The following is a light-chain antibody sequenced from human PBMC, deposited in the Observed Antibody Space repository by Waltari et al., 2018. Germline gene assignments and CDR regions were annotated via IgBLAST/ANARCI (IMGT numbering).Light chain of an antibody. Sequence: QSVLTQPPSVSAAPGQKVTISCSGTGSNIGNNFVSWYQQLPGTAPKPLIYDTNKRPSGMPDRCSGSKSGTSATLVITGLQTGDEADYYCGTWDTDLSVVFGGGTQLTVL. V-gene: IGLV1-51*01. J-gene: IGLJ2*01. CDR1: GSNIGNNF. CDR3: GTWDTDLSVV. CDR2: DTN.